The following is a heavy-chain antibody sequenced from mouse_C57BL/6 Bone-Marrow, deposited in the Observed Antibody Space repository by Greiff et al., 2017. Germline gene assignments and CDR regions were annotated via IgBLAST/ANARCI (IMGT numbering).Heavy chain of an antibody. J-gene: IGHJ4*01. CDR1: GISITTGNFR. V-gene: IGHV3-5*01. D-gene: IGHD3-1*01. CDR2: IYYSSTI. CDR3: ARGRGSHYAMDY. Sequence: EVQLLESGPGLVKPSQTVFLTCTVTGISITTGNFRWSWIRPFPGNKLEWIGYIYYSSTITYNPSLTSRTITTRDTPKNQFFLEMNSLTAEDTATYYCARGRGSHYAMDYGGQGTSVTVSS.